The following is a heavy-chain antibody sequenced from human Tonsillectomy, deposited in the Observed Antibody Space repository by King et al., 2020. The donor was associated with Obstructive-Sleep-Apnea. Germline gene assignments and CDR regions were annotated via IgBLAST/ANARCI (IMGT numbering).Heavy chain of an antibody. CDR2: INAGNGNT. Sequence: VQLVQSGPEGQKPGASVKVSCKASGYTFTRYAMHWVRQAPGQRPEGMGWINAGNGNTKYSPKFQGRVTITRVTSANTAYMELSSLGSEDTAVYYCARDPNNRNGDYFDYWGQGTLVTVSS. CDR3: ARDPNNRNGDYFDY. J-gene: IGHJ4*02. V-gene: IGHV1-3*01. CDR1: GYTFTRYA. D-gene: IGHD1-14*01.